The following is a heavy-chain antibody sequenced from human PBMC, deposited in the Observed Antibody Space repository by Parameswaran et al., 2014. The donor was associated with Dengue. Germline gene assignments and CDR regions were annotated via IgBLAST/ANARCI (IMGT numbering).Heavy chain of an antibody. V-gene: IGHV3-53*01. D-gene: IGHD4-11*01. J-gene: IGHJ3*02. CDR3: ATVGLGTDYAFDI. CDR2: IYSGGST. Sequence: VRQAPGKGLEWVSVIYSGGSTYYADSVKGRFTISRDNSKNTLYLQMNSLRAEDTAVYYCATVGLGTDYAFDIWGQGTMVTVSS.